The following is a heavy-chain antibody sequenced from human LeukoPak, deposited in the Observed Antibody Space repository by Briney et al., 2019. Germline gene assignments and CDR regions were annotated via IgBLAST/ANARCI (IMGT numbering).Heavy chain of an antibody. CDR3: STIAAAGQFDF. CDR1: GFTFSNAW. D-gene: IGHD6-13*01. Sequence: GGSLRLSCAASGFTFSNAWMSWVRQAPGKGLEWVGRIKSKTDGGTTDYAAPVKGRFSLSRDDSRNTLYLQMNSLKIEDTAVYYCSTIAAAGQFDFWGQGTLVTVSS. J-gene: IGHJ4*02. CDR2: IKSKTDGGTT. V-gene: IGHV3-15*01.